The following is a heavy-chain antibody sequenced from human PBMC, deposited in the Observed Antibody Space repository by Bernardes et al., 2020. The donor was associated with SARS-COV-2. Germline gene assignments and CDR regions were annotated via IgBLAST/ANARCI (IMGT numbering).Heavy chain of an antibody. CDR2: IYYSGST. V-gene: IGHV4-59*08. CDR1: GGSISSYY. J-gene: IGHJ6*04. D-gene: IGHD3-3*01. Sequence: SETLSLTCTVSGGSISSYYWSWIRQPPGKGLEWIGYIYYSGSTNYNPSLKSRVTISVDTSKNQFSLKLSSVTAADTAVYYCARQDIGAIFGVVITPAGIDVWGKGTTVIVSS. CDR3: ARQDIGAIFGVVITPAGIDV.